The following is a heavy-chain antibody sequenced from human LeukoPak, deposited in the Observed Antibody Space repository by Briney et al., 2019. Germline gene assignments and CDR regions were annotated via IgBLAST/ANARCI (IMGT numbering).Heavy chain of an antibody. CDR2: IYYRGST. CDR3: ARVTGYVMEDYFDY. CDR1: GDSISSYY. J-gene: IGHJ4*02. V-gene: IGHV4-59*01. D-gene: IGHD6-13*01. Sequence: SETLSLTCSVSGDSISSYYWSWIRQPPGKGLEWIGYIYYRGSTNYNPSLKSRVTISVDTSKNQFSLRLSSVTAADTAVYYCARVTGYVMEDYFDYWGQGTLVTVSS.